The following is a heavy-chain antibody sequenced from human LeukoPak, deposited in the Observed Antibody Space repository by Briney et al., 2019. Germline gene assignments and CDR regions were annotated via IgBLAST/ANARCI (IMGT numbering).Heavy chain of an antibody. Sequence: GGSLRLSCAASGFTFSSYCMTWVRQGPGKGLEWVVTIKKDGSEKYYVDSVKGRFTISRDNAENSLYLHMNNLRAEDTAVYYCTRGGRSTSYYWEYWGQGTLVTVSS. V-gene: IGHV3-7*01. CDR1: GFTFSSYC. J-gene: IGHJ4*02. D-gene: IGHD6-13*01. CDR3: TRGGRSTSYYWEY. CDR2: IKKDGSEK.